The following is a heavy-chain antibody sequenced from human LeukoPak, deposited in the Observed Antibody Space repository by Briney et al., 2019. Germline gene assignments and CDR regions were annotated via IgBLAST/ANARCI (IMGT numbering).Heavy chain of an antibody. CDR1: GFTFSSYW. J-gene: IGHJ5*02. D-gene: IGHD3-3*01. V-gene: IGHV3-7*01. Sequence: PGGSLRLSCAASGFTFSSYWMSWVRQAPGKGLEWVANIKQDGSEKYYVDSVKGRFTISRDNAKNSLYLQMNSLRAEDTAVYYCARDRVSDFGVGPNWFDPWGQGTLVTVSS. CDR3: ARDRVSDFGVGPNWFDP. CDR2: IKQDGSEK.